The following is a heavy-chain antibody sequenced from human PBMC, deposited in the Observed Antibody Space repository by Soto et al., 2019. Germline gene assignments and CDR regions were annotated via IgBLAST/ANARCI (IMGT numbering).Heavy chain of an antibody. CDR1: GYTFTSYA. D-gene: IGHD3-3*01. J-gene: IGHJ5*02. Sequence: QVQLVQSGAEVKKPGASVKVSCKASGYTFTSYAMHWVRQAPGQRLEWMGWINAGNGNTKYSQKFQGRVTITRDTSASTAYMELSSLRSEDTAVYYCARDRERITIFGVVPFEVWFDPWGQGTLVTVSS. V-gene: IGHV1-3*01. CDR3: ARDRERITIFGVVPFEVWFDP. CDR2: INAGNGNT.